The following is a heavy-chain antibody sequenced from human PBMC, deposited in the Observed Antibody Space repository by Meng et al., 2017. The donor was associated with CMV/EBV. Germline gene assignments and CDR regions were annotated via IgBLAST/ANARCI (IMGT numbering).Heavy chain of an antibody. CDR2: ISSSSSYI. Sequence: GESLKISCAASGFTFSSYSMNWVRQAPGKGLEWASSISSSSSYIYYADSVKGRFTISRDNAKNSLYLQMNSLRAEDTAVYYCARESTIFGVVIPNYYYYGMDVWGQGTTVTVSS. J-gene: IGHJ6*02. V-gene: IGHV3-21*01. D-gene: IGHD3-3*01. CDR3: ARESTIFGVVIPNYYYYGMDV. CDR1: GFTFSSYS.